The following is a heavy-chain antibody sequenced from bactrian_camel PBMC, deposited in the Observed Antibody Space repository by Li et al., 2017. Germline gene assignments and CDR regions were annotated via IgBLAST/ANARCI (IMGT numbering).Heavy chain of an antibody. CDR3: AAALPDPRRYGESCPIGHYAYTF. V-gene: IGHV3-2*01. D-gene: IGHD1*01. CDR1: GFTFSSYG. Sequence: HVQLVESGGGLVQPGGSLRLSCAASGFTFSSYGMSWVRQAPGKGLEWVSSIYTGDGSSNSVDSAKGRFTISRDNAKNTVTLQMDSLKPEDTGTYYCAAALPDPRRYGESCPIGHYAYTFWGQGTQVTVS. CDR2: IYTGDGSS. J-gene: IGHJ4*01.